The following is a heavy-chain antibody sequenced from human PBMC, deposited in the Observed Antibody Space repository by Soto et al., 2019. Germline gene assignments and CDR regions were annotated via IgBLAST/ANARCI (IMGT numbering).Heavy chain of an antibody. CDR2: IYHSGST. V-gene: IGHV4-30-2*01. CDR3: ARRYGSTLDY. Sequence: PSETLSLTCAVSGGSISSGGYSWSWIRQPPGKGLEWIGYIYHSGSTYYNPSLKSRVTISVDRAKNQFSLKLSSVTAADTAVYYCARRYGSTLDYWGQGTLVTVSS. D-gene: IGHD2-2*01. J-gene: IGHJ4*02. CDR1: GGSISSGGYS.